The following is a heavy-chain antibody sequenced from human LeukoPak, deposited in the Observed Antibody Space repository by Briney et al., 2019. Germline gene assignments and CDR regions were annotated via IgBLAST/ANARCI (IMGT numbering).Heavy chain of an antibody. CDR2: IYYSGST. CDR3: ARGGIAAAGTGIDY. CDR1: GGSISSSSYY. J-gene: IGHJ4*02. V-gene: IGHV4-39*01. Sequence: PSETLSLTCTVSGGSISSSSYYWGWIRQPPGKGLEWIGSIYYSGSTYYNPSLKSRVTISVDTSKNQFSLKLSSVTAADTAVYYCARGGIAAAGTGIDYWGQGTLVTVSS. D-gene: IGHD6-13*01.